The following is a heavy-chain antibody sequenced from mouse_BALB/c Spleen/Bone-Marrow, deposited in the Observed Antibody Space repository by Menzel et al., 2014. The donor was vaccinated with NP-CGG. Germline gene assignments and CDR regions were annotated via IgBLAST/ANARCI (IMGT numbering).Heavy chain of an antibody. CDR1: GFTFSSFG. CDR3: ARSGIGYYYGSNSYAMDY. J-gene: IGHJ4*01. Sequence: EVKLMESGGGLVQPGGSRKLSCAASGFTFSSFGMHWVRQAPEKGLEWVAYISGDSSTIYYADTVKGRFTISRDNPKNTLFLQMTSLRSEDTAMYYCARSGIGYYYGSNSYAMDYWGQGTSVTVSS. D-gene: IGHD1-1*01. V-gene: IGHV5-17*02. CDR2: ISGDSSTI.